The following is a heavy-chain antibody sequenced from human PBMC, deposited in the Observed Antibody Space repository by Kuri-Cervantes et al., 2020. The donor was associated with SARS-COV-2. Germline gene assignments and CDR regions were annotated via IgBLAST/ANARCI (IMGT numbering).Heavy chain of an antibody. J-gene: IGHJ4*02. Sequence: LRLSCSVSGDSLSRGGHYWTRIRQHPGKGLEWIGYIYYSGRTYYNPSLQSRLTISLDTSQNQFSLKLSPVTAADTAVYYCARSFGTAAGQLDYWGQGTLVTVSS. CDR3: ARSFGTAAGQLDY. V-gene: IGHV4-31*03. CDR2: IYYSGRT. D-gene: IGHD6-13*01. CDR1: GDSLSRGGHY.